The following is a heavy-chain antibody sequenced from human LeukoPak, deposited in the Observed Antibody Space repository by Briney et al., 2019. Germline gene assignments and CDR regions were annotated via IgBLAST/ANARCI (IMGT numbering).Heavy chain of an antibody. V-gene: IGHV1-2*02. Sequence: ASVKVSCKASGYTFTGCYMHWVRQAPGQGLEWMGWINPNSGGTNYAQKFQGRVTMTRDTSISTAYMELSRLRSDDTAVYYCARGSITIFGVVKYWGQGTLVTVSS. J-gene: IGHJ4*02. CDR3: ARGSITIFGVVKY. CDR2: INPNSGGT. CDR1: GYTFTGCY. D-gene: IGHD3-3*01.